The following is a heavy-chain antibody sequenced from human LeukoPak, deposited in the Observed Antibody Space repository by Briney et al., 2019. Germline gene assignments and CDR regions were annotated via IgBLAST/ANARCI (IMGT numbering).Heavy chain of an antibody. D-gene: IGHD3-9*01. CDR3: AKTFLTAYDTYFYYYGLDV. V-gene: IGHV1-18*01. CDR2: ISTYNVNT. Sequence: ASVKVSCKSSGYTSSSYGISWMRQAPGQGLEWMGWISTYNVNTNYAQKFQDRVTITADESTSTAYMELSSLRSEDTAVYYCAKTFLTAYDTYFYYYGLDVWGQGTPVTVSS. CDR1: GYTSSSYG. J-gene: IGHJ6*02.